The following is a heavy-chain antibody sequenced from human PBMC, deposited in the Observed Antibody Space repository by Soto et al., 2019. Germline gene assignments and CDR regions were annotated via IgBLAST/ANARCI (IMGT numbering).Heavy chain of an antibody. CDR1: GFSLSTSGMC. Sequence: SGPTLVNPTQTLTLTCTFSGFSLSTSGMCVSWIRQPPGKALEWLARIDWDDDKYYSTSLETRLTISKDTSKNQVVLTMTNMDPVDTATYYCARLRADYYDSSGYYSFFDYWGQGTLVTVSS. CDR2: IDWDDDK. D-gene: IGHD3-22*01. J-gene: IGHJ4*02. V-gene: IGHV2-70*11. CDR3: ARLRADYYDSSGYYSFFDY.